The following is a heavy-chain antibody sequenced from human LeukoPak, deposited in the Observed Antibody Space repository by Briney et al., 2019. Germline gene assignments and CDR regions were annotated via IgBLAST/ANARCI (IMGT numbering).Heavy chain of an antibody. CDR3: AKDCRYYDFWSGLTQRVREYYYYGMDV. Sequence: GRSLRLSCAASGFTFSSYAMHWVRQAPGKGLEWVADISNDGINKYYADSVKGRFTISRDNFKNTLYLQMNSLRAEDTAVYYCAKDCRYYDFWSGLTQRVREYYYYGMDVWGQGTTVTVSS. CDR2: ISNDGINK. CDR1: GFTFSSYA. D-gene: IGHD3-3*01. J-gene: IGHJ6*02. V-gene: IGHV3-30-3*01.